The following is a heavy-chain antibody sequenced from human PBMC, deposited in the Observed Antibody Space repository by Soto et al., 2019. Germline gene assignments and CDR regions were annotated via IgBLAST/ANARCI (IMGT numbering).Heavy chain of an antibody. CDR2: AHHSGRT. CDR3: ARSEATGLDY. D-gene: IGHD1-26*01. CDR1: GGSMSSSNW. J-gene: IGHJ4*02. V-gene: IGHV4-4*02. Sequence: QVQLQESGPGLVKPSGTLSLTCTVSGGSMSSSNWWNWVRQSPGKGLEWIGEAHHSGRTNYNPPLKSRVTISVDKSKNHFSLKLSSVTAADTAVYYCARSEATGLDYWGQGTLVTVSS.